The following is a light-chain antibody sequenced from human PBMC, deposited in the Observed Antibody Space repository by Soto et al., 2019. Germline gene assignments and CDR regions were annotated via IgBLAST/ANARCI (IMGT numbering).Light chain of an antibody. J-gene: IGKJ1*01. CDR3: QQYNNWLWT. Sequence: EIVMTQSPATLSVSPGERATLSCRASQSVSSNLVWYQQKPGQAPRLLIYGASTRASGIPARFSGSGSGTAFTLTISSLQSEDFAVYYCQQYNNWLWTFGQGTKVEIK. CDR1: QSVSSN. V-gene: IGKV3-15*01. CDR2: GAS.